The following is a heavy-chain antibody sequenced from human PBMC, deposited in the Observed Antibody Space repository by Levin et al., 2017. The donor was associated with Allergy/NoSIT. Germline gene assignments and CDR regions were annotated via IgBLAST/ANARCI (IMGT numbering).Heavy chain of an antibody. CDR3: ARGNGNWYAGSCYADS. CDR2: ISSTSSYM. V-gene: IGHV3-21*04. J-gene: IGHJ4*02. Sequence: GGSLRLSCAASGFSFSSYTMNWVRQAPGKGLEWVASISSTSSYMYYADSVKGRLTISRDNAKNSLYLQLNSLRAGDTAVYYCARGNGNWYAGSCYADSWGQGILVSVSS. CDR1: GFSFSSYT. D-gene: IGHD2-15*01.